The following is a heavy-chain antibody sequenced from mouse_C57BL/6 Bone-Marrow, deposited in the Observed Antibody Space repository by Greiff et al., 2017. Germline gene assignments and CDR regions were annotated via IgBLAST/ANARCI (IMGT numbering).Heavy chain of an antibody. CDR1: GFSFNTYA. CDR3: VRQRPPWYFDV. J-gene: IGHJ1*03. Sequence: EVQGVESGGGLVQPKGSLKLSCAASGFSFNTYAMNWVRQAPGKGLEWVARIRSKSNNYATYYADSVKDRFTISRDDSESMLYLQMNNLKTEDTAMYYCVRQRPPWYFDVWGTGTTVTVSS. CDR2: IRSKSNNYAT. V-gene: IGHV10-1*01.